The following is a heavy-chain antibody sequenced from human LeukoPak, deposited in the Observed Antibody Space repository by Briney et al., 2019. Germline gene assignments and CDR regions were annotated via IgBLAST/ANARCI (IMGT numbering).Heavy chain of an antibody. D-gene: IGHD3-10*01. CDR1: GGSFSGYY. J-gene: IGHJ4*02. V-gene: IGHV4-34*01. CDR2: INHSGST. Sequence: SETLSLTCAVYGGSFSGYYWSWIRQPPGKGLEWIGEINHSGSTNYNPPLKSRVTISVDTSKNQFSLKLSSVTAADTAVYYCAREFGSGRLSDYWGQGTLVTVSS. CDR3: AREFGSGRLSDY.